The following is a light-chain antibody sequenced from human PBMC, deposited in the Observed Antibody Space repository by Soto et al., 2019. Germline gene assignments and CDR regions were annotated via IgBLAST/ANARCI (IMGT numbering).Light chain of an antibody. CDR1: TSTVGSNT. CDR3: AAWDDGLTGVI. Sequence: QSALTQPPSASGTPGQRVTISCSGSTSTVGSNTVNWYQRLAGTAPKLLIYSNEQRPSGVPDRFSGSKSGTSASLAISGLQSDDDAVYYFAAWDDGLTGVIFGGGTKLTVL. J-gene: IGLJ2*01. V-gene: IGLV1-44*01. CDR2: SNE.